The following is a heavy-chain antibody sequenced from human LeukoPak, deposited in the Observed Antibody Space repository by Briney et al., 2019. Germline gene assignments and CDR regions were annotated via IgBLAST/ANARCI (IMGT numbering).Heavy chain of an antibody. D-gene: IGHD3-10*01. V-gene: IGHV3-23*01. CDR3: AKEILYYYGSGSFPPA. Sequence: GGSLRLSCAASGFTFSSYWMTWVRHLPGKGLEWVSAISGSGGSTYYADSVKGRFTISRDNSKNTLYLQMNSLRAEDTAVYYCAKEILYYYGSGSFPPAWGQGTLVTVSS. CDR1: GFTFSSYW. J-gene: IGHJ4*02. CDR2: ISGSGGST.